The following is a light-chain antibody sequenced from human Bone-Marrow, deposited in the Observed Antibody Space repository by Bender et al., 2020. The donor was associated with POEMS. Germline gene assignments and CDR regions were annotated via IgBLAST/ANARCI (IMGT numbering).Light chain of an antibody. CDR2: QDT. CDR1: TLEDKF. V-gene: IGLV3-1*01. J-gene: IGLJ2*01. Sequence: SYEVSQPPSVSVSPGQTASIACSGDTLEDKFTSWYQQRPGQSPVLVIYQDTKRPSGVPDRFSGSKSGNTASLTVSGLQPEDEADYFCTSFVTANELGGLGGGTKLTVL. CDR3: TSFVTANELGG.